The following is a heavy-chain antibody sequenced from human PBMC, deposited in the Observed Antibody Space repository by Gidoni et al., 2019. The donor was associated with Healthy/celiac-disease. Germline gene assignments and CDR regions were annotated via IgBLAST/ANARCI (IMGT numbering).Heavy chain of an antibody. Sequence: QVQLVESGGGVVQPGRSLRLSCAASGFTFGSYAMHWVRQAPGKGLEWVAVISYDGSNKYYADSVKGRFTISRDNSKNTLYLQMNSLRAEDTAVYYCARGDEWELLEWAFDIWCQGTMVTVSS. V-gene: IGHV3-30-3*01. CDR2: ISYDGSNK. CDR3: ARGDEWELLEWAFDI. J-gene: IGHJ3*02. D-gene: IGHD1-26*01. CDR1: GFTFGSYA.